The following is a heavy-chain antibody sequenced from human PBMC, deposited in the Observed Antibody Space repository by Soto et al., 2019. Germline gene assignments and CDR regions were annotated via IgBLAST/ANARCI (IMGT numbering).Heavy chain of an antibody. D-gene: IGHD3-10*01. CDR2: ISSSNSTI. V-gene: IGHV3-48*03. CDR1: GFTFSSYE. Sequence: EVQLVESGGGLVQPGGSLRLSCAASGFTFSSYEMNWVRQAPGMGPEWVSYISSSNSTIYYADSVKGRFTISRDNAKNSLYLQMNSLRAEDTAIYYCARATGTMVRGVYGMDVWGQGTTVTVSS. J-gene: IGHJ6*02. CDR3: ARATGTMVRGVYGMDV.